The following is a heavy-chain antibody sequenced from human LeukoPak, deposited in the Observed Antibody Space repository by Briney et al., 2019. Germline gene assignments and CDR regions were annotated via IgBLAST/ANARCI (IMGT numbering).Heavy chain of an antibody. CDR2: ISHSGTT. Sequence: SETLSLTCPVSGGSLSSGNYQWGWIRQPPGRGLEWIALISHSGTTYYNPSLKSRVTMSVATSKTQFSLKLNSVTAADTAVYYCLRDQDCSGGDCQVCWGQGTLVTVSS. CDR1: GGSLSSGNYQ. D-gene: IGHD2-15*01. CDR3: LRDQDCSGGDCQVC. J-gene: IGHJ4*02. V-gene: IGHV4-39*02.